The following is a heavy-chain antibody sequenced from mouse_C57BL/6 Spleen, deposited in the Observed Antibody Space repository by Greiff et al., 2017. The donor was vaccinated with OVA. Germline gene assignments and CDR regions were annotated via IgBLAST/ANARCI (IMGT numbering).Heavy chain of an antibody. Sequence: EVQGVESGGDLVKPGGSLKLSCAASGFTFSSYGMSWVRQTPDKRLEWVATISSGGSYTYYPDSVKGRFTISRDNAKNTPYLQMSSLKSEDTAMDYCARHYGSSCFDYWGQGTTLTVSS. CDR3: ARHYGSSCFDY. D-gene: IGHD1-1*01. V-gene: IGHV5-6*01. CDR2: ISSGGSYT. J-gene: IGHJ2*01. CDR1: GFTFSSYG.